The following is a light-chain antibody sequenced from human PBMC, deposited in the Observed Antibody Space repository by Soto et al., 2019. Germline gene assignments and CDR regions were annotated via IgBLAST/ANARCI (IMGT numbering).Light chain of an antibody. Sequence: QSVLTQPASVSGSPGRSISISCAGTSADIGAYDHVSWYQQHPGKAPKLIIYDVSSRPSGVSNRFSGSKSANTASLTIFGLHVEDEADYFCSSYTDFSLDGFGTGTKVTVL. J-gene: IGLJ1*01. V-gene: IGLV2-14*01. CDR2: DVS. CDR3: SSYTDFSLDG. CDR1: SADIGAYDH.